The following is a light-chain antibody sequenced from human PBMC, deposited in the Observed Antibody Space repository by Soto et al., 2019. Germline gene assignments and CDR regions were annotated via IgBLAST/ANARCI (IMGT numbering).Light chain of an antibody. V-gene: IGKV2-28*01. J-gene: IGKJ1*01. CDR2: LGS. CDR1: QSLLQSNGNTH. Sequence: VMTQSPLSLPVTPGEPASISCRSSQSLLQSNGNTHLGWYLQKPGQSPQLLIYLGSNRASGVPDRFSGSGSGTDFTLKISRVEAEDVGVYYCMQALQTPWTFGEGTRVEIK. CDR3: MQALQTPWT.